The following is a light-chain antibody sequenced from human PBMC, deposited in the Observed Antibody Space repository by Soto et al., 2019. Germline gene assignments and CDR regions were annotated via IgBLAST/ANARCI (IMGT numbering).Light chain of an antibody. CDR2: DVS. V-gene: IGLV2-14*01. J-gene: IGLJ2*01. CDR1: NNDVGGYNY. Sequence: QSVLTQPASVSGSPGQSITFSCTGTNNDVGGYNYVSWYQQHPGKAPKLMIYDVSNRPSGVSNRFSGSKSGNTASLTISGLHADEAADYYCSSYTSPSGVVFGGGTKVTVL. CDR3: SSYTSPSGVV.